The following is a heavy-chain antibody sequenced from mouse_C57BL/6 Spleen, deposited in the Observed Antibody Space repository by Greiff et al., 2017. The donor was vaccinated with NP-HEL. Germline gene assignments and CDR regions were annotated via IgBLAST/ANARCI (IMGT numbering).Heavy chain of an antibody. CDR3: ARNGDQGWFAY. J-gene: IGHJ3*01. CDR1: GFSLSTSGMG. V-gene: IGHV8-12*01. D-gene: IGHD3-2*02. Sequence: QVQLKESGPGILQSSQTLSLTCSFSGFSLSTSGMGVSWIRQPSGKGLEWLAHIYWDDDKRYNPSLKSRLTISKDTSRNQVFLKITSVDTADTATYYCARNGDQGWFAYWGQGTLVTVSA. CDR2: IYWDDDK.